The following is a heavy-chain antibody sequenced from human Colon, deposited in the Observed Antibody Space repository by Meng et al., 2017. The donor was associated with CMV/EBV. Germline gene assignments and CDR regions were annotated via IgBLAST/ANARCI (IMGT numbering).Heavy chain of an antibody. CDR3: SRENPPIHNYDFWSGDIPQTKYGMDV. V-gene: IGHV1-2*02. D-gene: IGHD3-3*01. J-gene: IGHJ4*02. CDR1: GYTFTDYY. Sequence: ASVKVSCKASGYTFTDYYVHWVRQAPGQGLEWMAWINPNSGSTNYAQKFQGRVTMTRDTSISTAYMELNRLRFDDTAVYYCSRENPPIHNYDFWSGDIPQTKYGMDVWGQGTLVTVSS. CDR2: INPNSGST.